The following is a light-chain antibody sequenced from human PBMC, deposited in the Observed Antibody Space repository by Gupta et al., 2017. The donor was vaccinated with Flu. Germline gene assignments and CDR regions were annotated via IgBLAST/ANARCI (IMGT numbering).Light chain of an antibody. Sequence: QSALTQPASVSGSPGQSITVSCTGTSSDVGAYNHVSWYQQYPGKAPKVIMYEVSKRPSGVSNRFSGSKSGNTASLTISGLQAEDEADYYCCSHAGSTFWVSGGGTKLTVL. CDR1: SSDVGAYNH. CDR2: EVS. J-gene: IGLJ3*02. CDR3: CSHAGSTFWV. V-gene: IGLV2-23*02.